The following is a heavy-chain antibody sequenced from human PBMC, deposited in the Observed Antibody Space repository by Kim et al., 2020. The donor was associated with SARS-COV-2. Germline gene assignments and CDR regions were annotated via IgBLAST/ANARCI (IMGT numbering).Heavy chain of an antibody. CDR2: IYYSGST. Sequence: SETLSLTCTVSGGSISSSSYYWGWIRQPPGKGLEWIGSIYYSGSTYYNPSLKSRVTISVDTSKNQFSLKLSSVTAADTAVYYCARHTPVRYRRTWGWFDPWGQGTLVTVSS. CDR1: GGSISSSSYY. CDR3: ARHTPVRYRRTWGWFDP. V-gene: IGHV4-39*01. D-gene: IGHD3-9*01. J-gene: IGHJ5*02.